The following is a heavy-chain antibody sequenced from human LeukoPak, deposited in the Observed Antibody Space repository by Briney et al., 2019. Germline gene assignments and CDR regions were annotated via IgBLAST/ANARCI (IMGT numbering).Heavy chain of an antibody. D-gene: IGHD3-16*02. V-gene: IGHV3-15*07. CDR3: TTGPMITFGGVIVITP. CDR1: GFNLSSYS. Sequence: GGSLRLSCAASGFNLSSYSMNWVRQAPGKGPEWVGRIKSKTDGGTTDYAAPVKGRFTISRDDSKNTLYLQMNSLKTEDTAVYYCTTGPMITFGGVIVITPWGQGTLVTVSS. J-gene: IGHJ5*02. CDR2: IKSKTDGGTT.